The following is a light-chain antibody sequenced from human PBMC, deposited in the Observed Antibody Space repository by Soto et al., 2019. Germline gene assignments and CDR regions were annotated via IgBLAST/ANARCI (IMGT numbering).Light chain of an antibody. CDR3: CSYAGSYTVV. CDR1: SSDVGGYNY. J-gene: IGLJ2*01. Sequence: QSALTQPRSVSASPGQSVTISCTGTSSDVGGYNYVSWYQQHPGKAPKLMIYDVSKRPSGVPDRFSCSKSGNTASLTISGLQAEDEADYYCCSYAGSYTVVFGGGTKLTVL. CDR2: DVS. V-gene: IGLV2-11*01.